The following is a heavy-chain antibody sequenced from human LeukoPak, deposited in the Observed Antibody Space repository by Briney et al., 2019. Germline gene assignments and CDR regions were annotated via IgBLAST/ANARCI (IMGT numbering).Heavy chain of an antibody. CDR1: GYTLTELF. J-gene: IGHJ4*02. Sequence: ASVKVSCKDSGYTLTELFMHWVRQAPGKGLEWMGGFDPEDGETIYAQKFQGRVTMTEDTSTDTAYMELSSLRSEDTAVYYCATSGSYYGTFDYWGQGTLVTVSS. V-gene: IGHV1-24*01. D-gene: IGHD1-26*01. CDR2: FDPEDGET. CDR3: ATSGSYYGTFDY.